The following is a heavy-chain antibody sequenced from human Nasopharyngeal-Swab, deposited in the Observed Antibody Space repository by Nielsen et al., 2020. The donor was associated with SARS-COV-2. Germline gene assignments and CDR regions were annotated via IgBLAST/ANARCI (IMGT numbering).Heavy chain of an antibody. J-gene: IGHJ2*01. CDR2: IGVTSSTR. CDR3: ARGGSSWPHWYFDL. D-gene: IGHD6-13*01. V-gene: IGHV3-48*04. Sequence: GGSLRLSCAASGFIFSNYNMNWVRQAPGKGLEWVSYIGVTSSTRYYADSLRGRFTISRDNAKNSPYLQMNSLRAEDTAVYYCARGGSSWPHWYFDLWGRGTLVTVSS. CDR1: GFIFSNYN.